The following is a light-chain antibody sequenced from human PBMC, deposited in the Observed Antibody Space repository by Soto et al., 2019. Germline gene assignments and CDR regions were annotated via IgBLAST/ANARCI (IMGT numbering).Light chain of an antibody. Sequence: QSALTQPPSASGSPGQSVTISCTGTKSDIGVYDFVSWYQHHPGKAPRLIIYEVVQRPSGVPDRFSGSKSGNTASLTVSGLQAADVADYFCKSYAGSNTDVFGSGTKVTVL. CDR2: EVV. V-gene: IGLV2-8*01. J-gene: IGLJ1*01. CDR3: KSYAGSNTDV. CDR1: KSDIGVYDF.